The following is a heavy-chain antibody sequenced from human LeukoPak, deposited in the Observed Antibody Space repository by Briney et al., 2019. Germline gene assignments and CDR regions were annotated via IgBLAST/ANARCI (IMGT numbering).Heavy chain of an antibody. CDR3: AKSRYSSSAYEGV. J-gene: IGHJ6*04. D-gene: IGHD4-11*01. Sequence: GASVKVSCKASRDTFINYYLHWVRQAPGQGLEWMGIISPSGGHTAYAQKFQGSVTMTRDLSTSTVYIHLSSLRSEDTAVYYCAKSRYSSSAYEGVWGSGTTVIVSS. CDR1: RDTFINYY. V-gene: IGHV1-46*01. CDR2: ISPSGGHT.